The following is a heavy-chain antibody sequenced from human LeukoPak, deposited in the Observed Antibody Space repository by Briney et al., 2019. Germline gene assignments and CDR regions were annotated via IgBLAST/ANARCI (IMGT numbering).Heavy chain of an antibody. V-gene: IGHV4-4*07. J-gene: IGHJ5*02. CDR2: IYSSGGT. CDR3: ARARDYYDSSSYPNWFDP. CDR1: GGSISSYY. Sequence: SETLSLTCTVSGGSISSYYWTWIRQPPGKGLEWIGRIYSSGGTNYNPSLRRRVTMSVDKSQNQFSLKLSTVTAADKDVYYCARARDYYDSSSYPNWFDPWGQGTLVTVSS. D-gene: IGHD3-22*01.